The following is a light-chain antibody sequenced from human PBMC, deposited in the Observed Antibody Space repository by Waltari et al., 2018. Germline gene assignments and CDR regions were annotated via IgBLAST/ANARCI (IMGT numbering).Light chain of an antibody. J-gene: IGKJ2*01. Sequence: IVMTQSPLSLPVTPGAPASISCRSSQSLLHSIGYNYVEVYVQKPGQSPQLLIYLGSNLASGVPDRISGSGSGTEFTLEISRVDAEDVGLCCCMQSLQTPYTFGQGIKLEIK. CDR1: QSLLHSIGYNY. V-gene: IGKV2-28*01. CDR3: MQSLQTPYT. CDR2: LGS.